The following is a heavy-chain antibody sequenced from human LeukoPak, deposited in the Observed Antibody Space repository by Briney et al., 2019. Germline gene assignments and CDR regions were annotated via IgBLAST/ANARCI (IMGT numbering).Heavy chain of an antibody. CDR2: INHSGST. V-gene: IGHV4-34*01. D-gene: IGHD3-22*01. CDR1: GGSISSYY. Sequence: SETLSLTCTVSGGSISSYYWSWIRQPPGKGLEWIGEINHSGSTNYNPSLKSRVTISVDTSKNQFSLKLSSVTAADTAVYYCARGRAITMIVVVNSRIVFDYWGQGTLVTVSS. J-gene: IGHJ4*02. CDR3: ARGRAITMIVVVNSRIVFDY.